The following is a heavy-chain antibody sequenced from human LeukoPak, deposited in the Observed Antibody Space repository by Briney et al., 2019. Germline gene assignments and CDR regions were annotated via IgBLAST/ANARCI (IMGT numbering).Heavy chain of an antibody. CDR3: ARGGPVTGAYRFDY. V-gene: IGHV4-61*02. D-gene: IGHD7-27*01. CDR2: MYSTGST. CDR1: GVSISSSRYY. J-gene: IGHJ4*02. Sequence: SQTLSLTCSVSGVSISSSRYYLNWIRQPAGKGLEWIGRMYSTGSTNYNPSLKSRVTISVDTFKRQFSLKLSSVTAADTAVYYCARGGPVTGAYRFDYWGQGTLVTVSS.